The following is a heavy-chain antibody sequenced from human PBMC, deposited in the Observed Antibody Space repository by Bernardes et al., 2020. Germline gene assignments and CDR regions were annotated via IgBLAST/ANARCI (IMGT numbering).Heavy chain of an antibody. CDR1: GGSITNYY. CDR2: VYHTGST. CDR3: ARGGTTVNGFDY. Sequence: SETLSLTCSVSGGSITNYYWSWIRQPPGKQLEWIGYVYHTGSTNYNPSLKSRVTISVDTSKNEFSLKVTSVTAADTAVYYCARGGTTVNGFDYWGQGTLVTVSS. J-gene: IGHJ4*02. D-gene: IGHD4-17*01. V-gene: IGHV4-59*01.